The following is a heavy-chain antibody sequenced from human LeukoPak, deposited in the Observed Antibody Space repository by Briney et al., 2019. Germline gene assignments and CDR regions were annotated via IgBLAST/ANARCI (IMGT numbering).Heavy chain of an antibody. CDR3: ARGPNYGDLRQFDY. CDR2: IYSGGST. D-gene: IGHD4-17*01. V-gene: IGHV3-66*01. Sequence: GGSLRLSCAASGFTVSSNYMSWVRQAPGKGLEWVSVIYSGGSTYYADSVKGRFTISRDNSMNTLYLQMNSLRAEDTAVYYCARGPNYGDLRQFDYWGQGTLVTVSS. J-gene: IGHJ4*02. CDR1: GFTVSSNY.